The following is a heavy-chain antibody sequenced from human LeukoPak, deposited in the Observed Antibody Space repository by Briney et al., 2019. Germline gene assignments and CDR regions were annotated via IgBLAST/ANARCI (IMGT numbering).Heavy chain of an antibody. J-gene: IGHJ5*02. CDR1: GYTFTSYA. D-gene: IGHD2-2*01. Sequence: ASVKVSCKASGYTFTSYAMHWGRQAPGHRLEWMGGINAGNGNTKYSQKFQGRVTITRDTSASTAYMELSSLRSEDTAVYYCARDWGTYCSSTSCYQHHYGDYHLRWFDPWGQGTLVTVSS. V-gene: IGHV1-3*01. CDR2: INAGNGNT. CDR3: ARDWGTYCSSTSCYQHHYGDYHLRWFDP.